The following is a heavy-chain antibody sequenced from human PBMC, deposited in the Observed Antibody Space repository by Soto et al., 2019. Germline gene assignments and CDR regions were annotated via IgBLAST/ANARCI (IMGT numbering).Heavy chain of an antibody. Sequence: SETLSVTCTVSGGSISSGDYCWTWIRQSPGEGLEWIGYIYNSGATYDNPSLRSRLTISVDTSKNQFYLKLSFVTAADTAVYYCASARLHYRTVDYWGQGTLVTVPQ. CDR1: GGSISSGDYC. V-gene: IGHV4-30-4*01. CDR2: IYNSGAT. J-gene: IGHJ4*02. D-gene: IGHD4-4*01. CDR3: ASARLHYRTVDY.